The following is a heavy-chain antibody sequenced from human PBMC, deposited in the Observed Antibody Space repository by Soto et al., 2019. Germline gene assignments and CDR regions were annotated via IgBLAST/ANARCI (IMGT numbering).Heavy chain of an antibody. J-gene: IGHJ4*02. CDR3: ARSPREYSVYDIGAYFDY. D-gene: IGHD5-12*01. Sequence: QITLKESVPTLVKPTKTLTLTCTFSGFSLSTCGVGVGWIRQPPGKALEWLALIYWDDDKRCSPSLKSRLTITKDTSKNQLVLTMTNMDPVDTATYYCARSPREYSVYDIGAYFDYWAQGTLVTVSS. CDR1: GFSLSTCGVG. V-gene: IGHV2-5*02. CDR2: IYWDDDK.